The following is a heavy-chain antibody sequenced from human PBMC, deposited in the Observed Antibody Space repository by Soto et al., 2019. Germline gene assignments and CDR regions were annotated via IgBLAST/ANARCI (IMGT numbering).Heavy chain of an antibody. V-gene: IGHV1-2*02. J-gene: IGHJ4*02. Sequence: ASVKVSCKASGYTFTGHYIHWVRQAPEQGPEWMGEIGPESGATRYAQRFQGRVTMTMDMSITTVYMELNILSPDDTAVYYCGRGRSGQIVVFYWGQGXPVTVSS. CDR2: IGPESGAT. CDR1: GYTFTGHY. CDR3: GRGRSGQIVVFY. D-gene: IGHD1-26*01.